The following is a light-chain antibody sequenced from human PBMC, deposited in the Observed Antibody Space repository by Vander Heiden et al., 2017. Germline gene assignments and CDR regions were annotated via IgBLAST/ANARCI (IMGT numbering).Light chain of an antibody. CDR3: AVWDDSLNGWV. J-gene: IGLJ3*02. Sequence: QSVLTQPPSESGTPGQRVTISCYGSSSNIGRDTVNWYQHLPGTAPKLLIYNNNQRPSGVPDRFSGSKSGTSASLAISGLQSDDETDYYCAVWDDSLNGWVFGGGTKLTVL. V-gene: IGLV1-44*01. CDR1: SSNIGRDT. CDR2: NNN.